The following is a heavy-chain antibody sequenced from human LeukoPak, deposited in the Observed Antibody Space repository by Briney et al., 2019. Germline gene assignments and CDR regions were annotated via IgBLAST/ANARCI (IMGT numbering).Heavy chain of an antibody. D-gene: IGHD1-26*01. CDR3: ARAYSGSYGLGYYYMDV. Sequence: GGSLRLSCAASGFPFSSYAMSWVRQAPGKGLEWVSGISGSGGRTYYADSVKGRFTISRDNAKNSLYLQMNSLRAEDTAVYYCARAYSGSYGLGYYYMDVWGKGTTVTISS. V-gene: IGHV3-23*01. CDR1: GFPFSSYA. J-gene: IGHJ6*03. CDR2: ISGSGGRT.